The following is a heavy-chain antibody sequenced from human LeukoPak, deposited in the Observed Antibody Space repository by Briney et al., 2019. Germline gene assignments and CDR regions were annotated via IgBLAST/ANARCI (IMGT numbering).Heavy chain of an antibody. CDR1: GGSFSGYY. CDR3: ARGRVTYYDFWSGYPYFDY. Sequence: SETLPLTCAVYGGSFSGYYWSWIRQPPGKGLEWIGEINHSGSTNYNPSLKSRVTISVDTSKNQFSLKLSSVTAADTAVYYCARGRVTYYDFWSGYPYFDYWGQGTLVTVSS. V-gene: IGHV4-34*01. J-gene: IGHJ4*02. D-gene: IGHD3-3*01. CDR2: INHSGST.